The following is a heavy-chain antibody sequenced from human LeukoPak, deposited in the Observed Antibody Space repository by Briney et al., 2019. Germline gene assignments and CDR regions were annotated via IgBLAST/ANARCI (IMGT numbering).Heavy chain of an antibody. CDR3: ARDPYGSGSYYTNWFDP. D-gene: IGHD3-10*01. J-gene: IGHJ5*02. CDR2: IYHSGST. V-gene: IGHV4-38-2*02. Sequence: SETLSLTCTVSGYSISSGYYWGWIRQPPGKGLEWIGSIYHSGSTYYNPSLKSRVTISVDTSKNQFSLKLSSVTAADTAVYYCARDPYGSGSYYTNWFDPWGQGTLVTVSS. CDR1: GYSISSGYY.